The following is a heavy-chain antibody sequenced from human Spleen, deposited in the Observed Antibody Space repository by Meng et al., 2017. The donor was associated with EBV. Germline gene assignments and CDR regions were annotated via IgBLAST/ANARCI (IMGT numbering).Heavy chain of an antibody. J-gene: IGHJ5*02. V-gene: IGHV4-39*01. Sequence: LQPQEPGPGLLQPSETLSLTCPVPGGSIIDNEYNWGWIRQPPGKGLEWVGSIYYIGTTYYKPSLKSRVTISADTSKNQFSLSLSSVTAADTAVYYCARQDLTAAEYNWFAPWGQGTLVTVSS. D-gene: IGHD2-2*01. CDR2: IYYIGTT. CDR3: ARQDLTAAEYNWFAP. CDR1: GGSIIDNEYN.